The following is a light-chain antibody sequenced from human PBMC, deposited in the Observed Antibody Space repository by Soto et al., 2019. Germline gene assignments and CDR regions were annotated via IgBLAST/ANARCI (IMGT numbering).Light chain of an antibody. Sequence: EIVLTQSPGTLSLSPGERATLSCRASQSVSNNYLAWYHQKPGQAPRLLIYGASTRATGIPARFSGSGSGTEFTLTINSLQSEDFAVYYCQQYNNWPRTFGQGTKVEIK. CDR2: GAS. CDR3: QQYNNWPRT. V-gene: IGKV3-15*01. J-gene: IGKJ1*01. CDR1: QSVSNN.